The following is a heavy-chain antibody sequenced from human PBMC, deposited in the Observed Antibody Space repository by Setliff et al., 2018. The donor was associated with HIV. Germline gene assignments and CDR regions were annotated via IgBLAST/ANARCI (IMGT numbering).Heavy chain of an antibody. V-gene: IGHV4-39*07. D-gene: IGHD1-26*01. CDR2: FHYSGST. CDR3: ARNIEWEPYAFDI. CDR1: AGSFTNSNYY. J-gene: IGHJ3*02. Sequence: SETLSLTCNVSAGSFTNSNYYWGWIRQPPGKGLEWIGSFHYSGSTSYSPSLRSRVTISVDTSKNQFSLKLTSVTAADTAVYYCARNIEWEPYAFDIWGQGTMVTVSS.